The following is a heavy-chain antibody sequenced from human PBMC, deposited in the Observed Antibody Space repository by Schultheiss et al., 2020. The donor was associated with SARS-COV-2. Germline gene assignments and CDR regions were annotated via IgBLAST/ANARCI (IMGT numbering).Heavy chain of an antibody. CDR1: GFTVSSNY. Sequence: GGSLRLSCAASGFTVSSNYMSWVRQAPGKGLEWVSVIYSGGSTYYADSVKGRFTISRDNSKNTLYLQMNSLRAEDTAVYYCAKPLWFGGPYYFDYWGQGTLVTVSS. V-gene: IGHV3-53*01. J-gene: IGHJ4*02. D-gene: IGHD3-10*01. CDR3: AKPLWFGGPYYFDY. CDR2: IYSGGST.